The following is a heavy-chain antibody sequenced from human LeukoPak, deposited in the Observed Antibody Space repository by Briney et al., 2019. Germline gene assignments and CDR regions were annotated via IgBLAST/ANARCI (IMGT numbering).Heavy chain of an antibody. CDR3: ARGRPVVVPAAIYYYYYMDV. J-gene: IGHJ6*03. V-gene: IGHV1-69*05. Sequence: SVKVSCKASGGTFSSYAISWVRQAPGQGLEWMGGIIPIFGTANYAQKFQGRVTITTDESTSTAYMELSSPRSEDTAVYYCARGRPVVVPAAIYYYYYMDVWGKGTTVTVSS. CDR2: IIPIFGTA. D-gene: IGHD2-2*01. CDR1: GGTFSSYA.